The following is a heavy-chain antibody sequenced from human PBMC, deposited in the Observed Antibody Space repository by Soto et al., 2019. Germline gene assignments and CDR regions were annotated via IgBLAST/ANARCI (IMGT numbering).Heavy chain of an antibody. CDR3: ARGYCSGGNCYSGMDV. D-gene: IGHD2-15*01. Sequence: SVKVSCKASGGTFSTHAIIWVRQAPGHGLEWMGGIIPISGTTYYTQKFQGRVTITADEPTSTAFMELSSLKSEDTAVFYCARGYCSGGNCYSGMDVWGKESMVTVXS. V-gene: IGHV1-69*13. CDR1: GGTFSTHA. CDR2: IIPISGTT. J-gene: IGHJ6*04.